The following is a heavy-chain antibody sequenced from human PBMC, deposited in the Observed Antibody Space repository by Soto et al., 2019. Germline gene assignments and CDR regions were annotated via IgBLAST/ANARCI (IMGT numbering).Heavy chain of an antibody. CDR2: IYYSGNT. CDR1: DASISDYY. Sequence: PSETLSLTCTVSDASISDYYWSWIRQPPKKGLEWIAYIYYSGNTNYNPSLKSRVTISVDTSKNQFSLKLSSVTAADTAVYYCARAPRGNYGYPSYFDYWGQGTLVTVSS. D-gene: IGHD3-10*01. CDR3: ARAPRGNYGYPSYFDY. J-gene: IGHJ4*02. V-gene: IGHV4-59*01.